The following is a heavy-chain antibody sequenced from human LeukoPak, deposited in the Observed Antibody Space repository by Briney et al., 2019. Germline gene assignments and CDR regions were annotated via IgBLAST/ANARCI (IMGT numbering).Heavy chain of an antibody. CDR2: INHSGST. V-gene: IGHV4-34*01. CDR1: GGSFSGYY. J-gene: IGHJ4*02. CDR3: ARDSDYYDSSGYRSVDY. Sequence: SETLSLTCDVYGGSFSGYYWSWIRQPPGKGLEWIGEINHSGSTNYNPSLKSRVTISVDTSKNQFSLKLSSVTAADTAVYYCARDSDYYDSSGYRSVDYWGQGTLVTVSS. D-gene: IGHD3-22*01.